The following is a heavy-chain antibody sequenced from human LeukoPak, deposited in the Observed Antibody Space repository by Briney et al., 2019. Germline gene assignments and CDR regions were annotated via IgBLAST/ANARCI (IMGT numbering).Heavy chain of an antibody. CDR3: AREWPGITAGYFVL. Sequence: SETLSLTCTVSGGSISSYYWSWIRQPPGKGLEWIGYIYYSGSTNYNPSLKSRVTISVDTSKNQFSLKLSSVTAADTAVYYCAREWPGITAGYFVLWGRGTLVTVSS. CDR2: IYYSGST. J-gene: IGHJ2*01. CDR1: GGSISSYY. V-gene: IGHV4-59*01. D-gene: IGHD3-16*01.